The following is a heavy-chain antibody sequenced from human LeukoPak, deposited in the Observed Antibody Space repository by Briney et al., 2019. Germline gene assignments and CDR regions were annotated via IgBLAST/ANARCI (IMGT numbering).Heavy chain of an antibody. D-gene: IGHD1-26*01. CDR3: ARGLGATHYYYYYYMDV. Sequence: SVKVSCKASGGTFSSYAISWVRQAPGHGLEWMGGIIPIFGTANYAQKFQGRVTITTDESTSTAYMELSSLRSEDTAVYYCARGLGATHYYYYYYMDVWGKGTTVTVSS. CDR1: GGTFSSYA. CDR2: IIPIFGTA. J-gene: IGHJ6*03. V-gene: IGHV1-69*05.